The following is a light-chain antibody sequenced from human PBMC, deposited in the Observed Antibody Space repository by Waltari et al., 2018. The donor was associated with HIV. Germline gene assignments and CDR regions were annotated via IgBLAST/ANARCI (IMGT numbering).Light chain of an antibody. CDR2: GAS. CDR1: QSLGTDY. J-gene: IGKJ2*01. CDR3: QQYGYSPRT. V-gene: IGKV3-20*01. Sequence: ESLFTHYTGTLSLSPGEGFTLSCRASQSLGTDYFAWYQQKPGQAPRFLIYGASSRATDIPDRFSGSGSGTDFTLTIRRLEPEDFAVYYCQQYGYSPRTFGQGTKLEIK.